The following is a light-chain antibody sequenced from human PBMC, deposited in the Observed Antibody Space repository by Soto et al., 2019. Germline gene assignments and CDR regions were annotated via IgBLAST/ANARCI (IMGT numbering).Light chain of an antibody. V-gene: IGKV1-13*02. CDR1: QGISNA. J-gene: IGKJ4*01. Sequence: AIQLTQSPSSLPASVGDRITITCRASQGISNALAWYQQKPGKAPQLLIYDASTLQSGVPPRFSGSGSGTEFTLTISSLQPEDFTTYYCQHFSSYPLTFGGGTKVDIK. CDR2: DAS. CDR3: QHFSSYPLT.